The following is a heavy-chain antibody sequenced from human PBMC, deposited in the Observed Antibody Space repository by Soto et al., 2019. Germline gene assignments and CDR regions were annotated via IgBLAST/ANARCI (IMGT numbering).Heavy chain of an antibody. D-gene: IGHD2-2*01. CDR1: GDAIYIGGYY. V-gene: IGHV4-31*01. CDR2: IYHTRKS. Sequence: SETLSLTCTVYGDAIYIGGYYWTWIRQHPWKGLEWIGYIYHTRKSYYNPSLESPVTMSVHTSKSQLCIKLASVTATDTDLYYCPRGGSSTANWIDPGSQGTLVTVSS. J-gene: IGHJ5*02. CDR3: PRGGSSTANWIDP.